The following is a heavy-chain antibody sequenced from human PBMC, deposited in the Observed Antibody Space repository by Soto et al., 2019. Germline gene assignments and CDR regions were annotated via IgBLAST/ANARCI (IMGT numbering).Heavy chain of an antibody. V-gene: IGHV4-30-4*01. Sequence: QVQLQESGPGLVMPSQTLSLTCTVSGGSIHDIDSYWTWVRQSPGRGPEWIGYIHNSGNTFYSPSLKRRLAISIDTSKSQFSLNLSAVTAADTAFYYCARSTYGEGYPHFFADWGQGTLVTVSS. CDR3: ARSTYGEGYPHFFAD. J-gene: IGHJ4*02. CDR1: GGSIHDIDSY. D-gene: IGHD3-16*02. CDR2: IHNSGNT.